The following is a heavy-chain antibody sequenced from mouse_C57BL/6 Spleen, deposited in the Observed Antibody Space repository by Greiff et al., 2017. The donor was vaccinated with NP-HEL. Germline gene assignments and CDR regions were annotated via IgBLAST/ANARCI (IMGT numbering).Heavy chain of an antibody. CDR1: GFTFSSYG. D-gene: IGHD3-3*01. J-gene: IGHJ3*01. V-gene: IGHV5-6*01. Sequence: VQLKESGGDLVKPGGSLKLSCAASGFTFSSYGMSWVRQTPDKRLEWVATISSGGSYTYYPDSVKGRFTISRDNAKNTPYLQMSSLKSEDTAMYYCARVKGDASWFAYWGQGTLVTVSA. CDR3: ARVKGDASWFAY. CDR2: ISSGGSYT.